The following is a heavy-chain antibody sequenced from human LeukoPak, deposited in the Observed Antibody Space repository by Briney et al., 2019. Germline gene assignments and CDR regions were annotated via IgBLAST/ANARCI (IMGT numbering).Heavy chain of an antibody. CDR2: ISYDGNNK. Sequence: GGSLRLSYAASGFTFSSYWMSWVRQAPGKGLEWVAVISYDGNNKYYADSVKGRFTISRDNSKNTLYLQMNSLRAEDTAVFYCAKDFSHSSGWYWYFDYWGQGTLVTVSS. V-gene: IGHV3-30*18. CDR3: AKDFSHSSGWYWYFDY. J-gene: IGHJ4*02. D-gene: IGHD6-19*01. CDR1: GFTFSSYW.